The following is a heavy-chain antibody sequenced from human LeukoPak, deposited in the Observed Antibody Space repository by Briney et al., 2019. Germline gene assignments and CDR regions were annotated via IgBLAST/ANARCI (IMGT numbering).Heavy chain of an antibody. CDR2: ISNSGST. J-gene: IGHJ5*02. V-gene: IGHV4-59*13. D-gene: IGHD5-18*01. Sequence: PSETLSLTCTVSGVSISSYYWSWIRQPPGKGLEWSGYISNSGSTNYNPSLKSRVTISVDTSKDQFSLRLSSVTAADTAVYYCSRGGYIYGGHNWFDPWGQGTLVTVSS. CDR1: GVSISSYY. CDR3: SRGGYIYGGHNWFDP.